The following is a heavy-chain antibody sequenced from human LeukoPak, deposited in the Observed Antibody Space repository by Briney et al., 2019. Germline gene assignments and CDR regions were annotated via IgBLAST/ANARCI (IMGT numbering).Heavy chain of an antibody. CDR1: GYTFTSYD. V-gene: IGHV1-8*01. Sequence: GASVKVSCKASGYTFTSYDINWVRQAPGQGLEWMGWMNPNSGNTVYAQKFQGRVTMTRNTSISTAYMELSSLRSEDTAVYYCARRSSSWYGYHYYYMDVWGKGTTVTVSS. CDR3: ARRSSSWYGYHYYYMDV. D-gene: IGHD6-13*01. J-gene: IGHJ6*03. CDR2: MNPNSGNT.